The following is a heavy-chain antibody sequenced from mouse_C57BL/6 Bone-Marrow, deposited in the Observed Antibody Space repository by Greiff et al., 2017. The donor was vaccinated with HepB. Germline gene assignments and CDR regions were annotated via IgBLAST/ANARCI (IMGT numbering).Heavy chain of an antibody. CDR1: GFNIKNTY. CDR3: ARLGYYGNYYYAMDY. Sequence: EVKLQESAAELVRPGASVKLSCTASGFNIKNTYMHWVKQRPEQGLEWIGRNDPANGNTKYAPKFQGKATITADTSSNTAYLQLSSLTSEDTAIYYCARLGYYGNYYYAMDYWGQGTSVTVSS. D-gene: IGHD2-1*01. J-gene: IGHJ4*01. CDR2: NDPANGNT. V-gene: IGHV14-3*01.